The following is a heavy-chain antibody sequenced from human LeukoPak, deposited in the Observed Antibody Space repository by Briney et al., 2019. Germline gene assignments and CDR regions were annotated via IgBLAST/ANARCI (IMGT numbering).Heavy chain of an antibody. J-gene: IGHJ4*02. CDR1: GGSIRGYY. Sequence: PSETLSLTCTVSGGSIRGYYWSWVRQPPGKGLEWIAYIYYSGSTNYNPSLKSRVTISLDTSKNQFSLKLSSVTAADTAVYYCARRIARSSSGFDYWGQGTLVTVSS. D-gene: IGHD6-6*01. V-gene: IGHV4-59*08. CDR2: IYYSGST. CDR3: ARRIARSSSGFDY.